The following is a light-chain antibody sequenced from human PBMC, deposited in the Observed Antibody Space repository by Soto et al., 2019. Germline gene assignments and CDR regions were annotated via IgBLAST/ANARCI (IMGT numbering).Light chain of an antibody. Sequence: EIVLTHYTGYMSLSPVEITTLACRASQSVSSSYLAWYQQKPGQAPRLLIYGASSRATGIPDRFSGSGSGTEFTLTFSSLQPYDFATYYCQQYNSYSTFGQGTKVDIK. CDR2: GAS. CDR1: QSVSSSY. CDR3: QQYNSYST. J-gene: IGKJ1*01. V-gene: IGKV3-20*01.